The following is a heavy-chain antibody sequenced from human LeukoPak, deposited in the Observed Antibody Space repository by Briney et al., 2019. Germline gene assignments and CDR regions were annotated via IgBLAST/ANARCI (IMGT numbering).Heavy chain of an antibody. V-gene: IGHV1-18*01. Sequence: GTSVKVSCKASGYSFTNYAISWVRQAPGQGLEWMGWVSAYNGDTNYAQRLQGRVTMTTDTSTSTAYMELRSLRSDDTAVYYCAGGSGSPEVWYYYGMDVWGQGTTVTVSS. CDR2: VSAYNGDT. D-gene: IGHD3-10*01. CDR3: AGGSGSPEVWYYYGMDV. CDR1: GYSFTNYA. J-gene: IGHJ6*02.